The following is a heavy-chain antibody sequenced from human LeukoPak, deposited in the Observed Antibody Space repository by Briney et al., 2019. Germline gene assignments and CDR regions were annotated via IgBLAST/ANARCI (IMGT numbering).Heavy chain of an antibody. Sequence: ASVPVSCKASGYTFTSYGISWVRQAPGQGLEWMGWISGYNGNTNYAQKLQGRVTMTTDTSTSTAYMELRSLRSDDTAVYYCATTSYDSSGYYYSYYYYYMDVWGKGTTVTVSS. CDR1: GYTFTSYG. D-gene: IGHD3-22*01. CDR2: ISGYNGNT. CDR3: ATTSYDSSGYYYSYYYYYMDV. J-gene: IGHJ6*03. V-gene: IGHV1-18*01.